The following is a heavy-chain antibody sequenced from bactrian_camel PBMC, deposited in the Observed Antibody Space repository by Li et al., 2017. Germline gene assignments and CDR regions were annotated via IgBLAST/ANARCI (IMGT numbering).Heavy chain of an antibody. J-gene: IGHJ4*01. Sequence: VQLVESGGDLVRPGGSLRIACAASGFPFSTYGYDIHWVRQAPGKGLEWVSAITSDGGSTYYADSVKGRFTISRDNAKNTLYLQLHSLKTEDTAMYYCARTVIYSSAPYYYDYWGQGTQVTVS. CDR3: ARTVIYSSAPYYYDY. D-gene: IGHD2*01. V-gene: IGHV3S40*01. CDR1: GFPFSTYGYD. CDR2: ITSDGGST.